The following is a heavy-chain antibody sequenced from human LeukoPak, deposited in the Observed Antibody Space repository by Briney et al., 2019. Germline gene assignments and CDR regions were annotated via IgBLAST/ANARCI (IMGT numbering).Heavy chain of an antibody. CDR1: GGTFSSYT. CDR3: ATVDTAMVTSYYYYMDV. D-gene: IGHD5-18*01. J-gene: IGHJ6*03. Sequence: SVKVSCKASGGTFSSYTISWVRQPPGQGLKWMGGIIPIFGTANYAQKFQGRVTITADKSTSTAYMELSSLRSEDTAVYYCATVDTAMVTSYYYYMDVWGKGTTVTVSS. V-gene: IGHV1-69*06. CDR2: IIPIFGTA.